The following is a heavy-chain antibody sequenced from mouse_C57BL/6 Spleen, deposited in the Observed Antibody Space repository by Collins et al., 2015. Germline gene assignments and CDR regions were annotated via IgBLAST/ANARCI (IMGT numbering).Heavy chain of an antibody. CDR2: IWWDDNK. V-gene: IGHV8-5*01. CDR1: GFSLSTSGLG. Sequence: QVTLKESGPGILQPSQTLSLTCSFSGFSLSTSGLGVGWIRQPSGEGLEWLADIWWDDNKYYKSSLKSRLTISKDTSSNQVFLKITSVDTADTATYYCARRANPTYHRYEGAMDYWGQGTSVTVSS. J-gene: IGHJ4*01. D-gene: IGHD2-14*01. CDR3: ARRANPTYHRYEGAMDY.